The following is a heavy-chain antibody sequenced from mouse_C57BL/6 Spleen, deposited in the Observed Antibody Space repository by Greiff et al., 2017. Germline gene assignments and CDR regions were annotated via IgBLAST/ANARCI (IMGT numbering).Heavy chain of an antibody. Sequence: QVHVKQSGAELVRPGASVTLSCKASGYTFTDYEMHWVKQTPVHGLEWIGAIDPETGGTAYNQKFKGKAILTADKSSSTAYMELRSLTSEDSAVYDCTRRYYEDAMDYWGQGTSVTVSS. CDR3: TRRYYEDAMDY. J-gene: IGHJ4*01. V-gene: IGHV1-15*01. D-gene: IGHD2-4*01. CDR2: IDPETGGT. CDR1: GYTFTDYE.